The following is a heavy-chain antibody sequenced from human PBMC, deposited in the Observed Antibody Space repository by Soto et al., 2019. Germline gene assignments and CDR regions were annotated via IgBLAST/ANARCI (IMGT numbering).Heavy chain of an antibody. V-gene: IGHV3-23*01. CDR1: GFTFSSYA. Sequence: EVQLLESGGGLVQPGGSLRLSCAASGFTFSSYAMNWVRQSPGKVLDWVSAIIGVGGITYYADSVKVRFTISRDNSKNTLYLKMNSLLAEDTAVYYCAKHLEPMIVVAPPGIWGKGTMVTVSS. CDR2: IIGVGGIT. J-gene: IGHJ3*02. D-gene: IGHD3-22*01. CDR3: AKHLEPMIVVAPPGI.